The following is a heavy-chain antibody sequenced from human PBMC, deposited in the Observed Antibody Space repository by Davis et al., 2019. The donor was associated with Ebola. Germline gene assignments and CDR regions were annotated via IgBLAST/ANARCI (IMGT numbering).Heavy chain of an antibody. CDR2: INHRGGA. CDR1: GASFNDYF. J-gene: IGHJ5*02. D-gene: IGHD4-11*01. Sequence: PGGSLRLSCAVYGASFNDYFWSWIRQPPGKGLEWIGEINHRGGAYYNPSLRSRATISVDTSKNQFSLNLTSVTAADTAVYYCAREGSNLHNWFDPWGQGTLVTVS. V-gene: IGHV4-34*01. CDR3: AREGSNLHNWFDP.